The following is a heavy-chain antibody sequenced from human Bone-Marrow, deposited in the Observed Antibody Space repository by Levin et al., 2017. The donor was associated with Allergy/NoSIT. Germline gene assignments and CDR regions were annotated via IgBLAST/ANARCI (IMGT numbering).Heavy chain of an antibody. Sequence: PGGSLRLSCAASGFTFSSYAMHWVRQAPGKGLEWVAVISYDGSNKYYADSVKGRFTISRDNSKNTLYLQMNSLRAEDTAVYYCARDHAYDILTGYYTWADYWGQGTLVTVSS. D-gene: IGHD3-9*01. CDR3: ARDHAYDILTGYYTWADY. J-gene: IGHJ4*02. CDR2: ISYDGSNK. CDR1: GFTFSSYA. V-gene: IGHV3-30-3*01.